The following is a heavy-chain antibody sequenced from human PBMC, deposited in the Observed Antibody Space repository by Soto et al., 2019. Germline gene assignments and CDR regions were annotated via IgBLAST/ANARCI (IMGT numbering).Heavy chain of an antibody. J-gene: IGHJ4*02. CDR3: ARGSVAHDY. Sequence: GASVKVSCKASGYTFTSYDINWVRQATGQGLEWMAWMNPHSGNTAYAQNFQGRVTMTRNTAISTAYMELSGLRVEDTAVYYCARGSVAHDYWGQGTLVTVSS. V-gene: IGHV1-8*01. D-gene: IGHD2-15*01. CDR2: MNPHSGNT. CDR1: GYTFTSYD.